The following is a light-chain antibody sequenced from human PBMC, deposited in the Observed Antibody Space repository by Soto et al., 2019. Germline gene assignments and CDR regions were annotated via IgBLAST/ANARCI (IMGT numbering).Light chain of an antibody. Sequence: ALTQPPSASGSPRQSVTISCTGTSSDVGGYNYVSWYQQHPGKAPKLMIYEVSKRPSGVPDRFSGSKSGNTASLTVFGLQAEDEADYYCSSYAGSNNSLYVFGTGT. J-gene: IGLJ1*01. CDR1: SSDVGGYNY. CDR2: EVS. CDR3: SSYAGSNNSLYV. V-gene: IGLV2-8*01.